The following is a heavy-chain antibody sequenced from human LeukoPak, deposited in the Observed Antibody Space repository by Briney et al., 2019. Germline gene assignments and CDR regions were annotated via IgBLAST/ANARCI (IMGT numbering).Heavy chain of an antibody. CDR3: ARAVTIFGVVISYYYYYYMDV. V-gene: IGHV4-34*01. Sequence: PSETLSLTCAVYGGSFSGYYWSRIRQPPGKGLEWIGEINHSGSTNYNPSLKSRVTISVDTSKNQFSLKLSSVTAADTAVYYCARAVTIFGVVISYYYYYYMDVWGKGTTVTVSS. D-gene: IGHD3-3*01. CDR1: GGSFSGYY. J-gene: IGHJ6*03. CDR2: INHSGST.